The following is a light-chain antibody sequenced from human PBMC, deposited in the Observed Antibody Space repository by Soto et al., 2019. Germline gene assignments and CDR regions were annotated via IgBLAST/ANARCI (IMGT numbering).Light chain of an antibody. Sequence: QSALTQPPSASGSPGQSVTISCTGTSSDVGGYNYVSWYQQHPGKAPEVMIYEVSKRPSGVPDRFSGSKSGNTASLTVSGLQAEDEADYYCSSYAGSNLVFGGGTKLTVL. CDR3: SSYAGSNLV. J-gene: IGLJ2*01. CDR1: SSDVGGYNY. V-gene: IGLV2-8*01. CDR2: EVS.